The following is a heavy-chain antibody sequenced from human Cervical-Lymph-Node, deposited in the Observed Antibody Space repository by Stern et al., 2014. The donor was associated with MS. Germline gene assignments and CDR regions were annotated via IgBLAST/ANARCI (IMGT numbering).Heavy chain of an antibody. J-gene: IGHJ4*02. D-gene: IGHD6-19*01. CDR3: ARRSSGWKHFYLDY. CDR1: GVSISSGNSY. Sequence: QVQLQESGPGLVKPSETLSLICNVSGVSISSGNSYWAWIRQPPGKGLEWIGTIYYSGSTYYNPSLKSRVTISLDTSKNQFSLKLNSVTAADTAVYYCARRSSGWKHFYLDYWGQGTLVTVSS. CDR2: IYYSGST. V-gene: IGHV4-39*01.